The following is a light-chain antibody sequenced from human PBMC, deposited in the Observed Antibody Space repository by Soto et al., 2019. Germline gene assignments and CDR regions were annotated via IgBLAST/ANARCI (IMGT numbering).Light chain of an antibody. CDR2: GAS. CDR1: PSVSSSY. J-gene: IGKJ4*01. CDR3: QQYGSSPRT. V-gene: IGKV3-20*01. Sequence: EIVLTQSPGTLSLSPGERATLSCRASPSVSSSYLAWYQQKPGQAPRLLIYGASSRATGIPDRFSGSGSGTDFTLTISRLEPEDFAVYYCQQYGSSPRTFGGGTKV.